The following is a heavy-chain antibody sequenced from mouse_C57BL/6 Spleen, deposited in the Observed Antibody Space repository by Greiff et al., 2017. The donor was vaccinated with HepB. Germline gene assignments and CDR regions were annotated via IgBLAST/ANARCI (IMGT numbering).Heavy chain of an antibody. CDR2: IYPSDSET. V-gene: IGHV1-61*01. D-gene: IGHD2-3*01. Sequence: QVQLQQPGAELVRPGSSVKLSCKASGYTFTSYWMEWVKQRPGQGLEWIGNIYPSDSETHYNQKFKDKATLTVDKSSSTAYMKLSSLTSEDSAVYYCARSFYDGYLDYWGQGTTLTISS. J-gene: IGHJ2*01. CDR3: ARSFYDGYLDY. CDR1: GYTFTSYW.